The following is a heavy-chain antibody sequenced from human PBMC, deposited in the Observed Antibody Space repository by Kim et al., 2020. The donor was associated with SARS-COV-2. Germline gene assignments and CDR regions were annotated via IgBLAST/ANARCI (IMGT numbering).Heavy chain of an antibody. CDR3: AREEYSSYGYLYYYYGMDV. CDR2: IIPILGIA. CDR1: GGTFSSYT. Sequence: SVKVSCKASGGTFSSYTISWVRQAPGQGLEWMGRIIPILGIANYAQKFQGRVTITADKSTSTAYMELSSLRSEDTAVYYCAREEYSSYGYLYYYYGMDVWGQGTTVTVSS. D-gene: IGHD5-18*01. J-gene: IGHJ6*02. V-gene: IGHV1-69*04.